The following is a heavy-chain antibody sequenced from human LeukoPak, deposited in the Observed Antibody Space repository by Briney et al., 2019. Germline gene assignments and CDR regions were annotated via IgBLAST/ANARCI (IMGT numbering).Heavy chain of an antibody. J-gene: IGHJ4*02. CDR1: GFTFASYA. V-gene: IGHV3-23*01. CDR2: VSGSGGST. D-gene: IGHD5-18*01. Sequence: GGSLRLSCAASGFTFASYAMTWVRQAPGKGLEWVSAVSGSGGSTYSADSVKGRFTISRDNSKNTLYLQINSLRAEDTAVYYCARDGTAMVITNGYFDNWGQGTLVTVSS. CDR3: ARDGTAMVITNGYFDN.